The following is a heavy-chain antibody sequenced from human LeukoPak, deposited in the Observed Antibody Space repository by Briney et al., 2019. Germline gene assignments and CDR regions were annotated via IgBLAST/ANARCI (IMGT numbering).Heavy chain of an antibody. CDR2: IIPIFGTA. CDR1: GGTFSSYA. Sequence: ASVKVSCKASGGTFSSYAISWVRQAPGQGLEWMGGIIPIFGTANYAQKFQGRVTITTDESTSTAYMELSSLRSKDTAVYYCARDPSRSSSHFDYWGQGTLVTVSS. J-gene: IGHJ4*02. V-gene: IGHV1-69*05. CDR3: ARDPSRSSSHFDY. D-gene: IGHD6-13*01.